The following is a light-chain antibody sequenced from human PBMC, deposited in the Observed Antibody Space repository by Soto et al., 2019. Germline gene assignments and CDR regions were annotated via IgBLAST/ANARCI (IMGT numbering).Light chain of an antibody. Sequence: VTITCRASQSISSWLAWYQQKPGKAPKLLIYKASSLESGVPSRFSGSGSGTEFTLTISSLQPDDFATYYCQQYNSYSETFGQGTKVDIK. V-gene: IGKV1-5*03. CDR2: KAS. CDR3: QQYNSYSET. J-gene: IGKJ1*01. CDR1: QSISSW.